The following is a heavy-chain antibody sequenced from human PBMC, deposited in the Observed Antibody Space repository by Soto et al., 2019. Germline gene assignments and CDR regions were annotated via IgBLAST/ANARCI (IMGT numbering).Heavy chain of an antibody. D-gene: IGHD1-20*01. J-gene: IGHJ4*02. Sequence: PSETLSLTCTVSGVSVSGSSCWTWIRQAPGKGLEWIGCIFYNGTTNYNPSLRSPVTISVDTSKNQFSLKVTSVTAADTAVYYCAREQYNWKLWGQGTLVTVSS. CDR1: GVSVSGSSC. CDR3: AREQYNWKL. V-gene: IGHV4-61*01. CDR2: IFYNGTT.